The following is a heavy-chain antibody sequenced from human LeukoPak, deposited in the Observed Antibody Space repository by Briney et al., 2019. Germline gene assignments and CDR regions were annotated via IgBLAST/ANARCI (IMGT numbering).Heavy chain of an antibody. V-gene: IGHV3-21*01. CDR3: ARDEGVAYAESFDY. J-gene: IGHJ4*02. D-gene: IGHD2-8*01. Sequence: KPGGSLRLSCAASGFSFSSYAMSWVRQAPGKGLEWVSSISSSSSYIYYADSVKGRFTISRDNAKNSLYLQMNSLRAEDTAVYYCARDEGVAYAESFDYWGQGTLVTVSS. CDR2: ISSSSSYI. CDR1: GFSFSSYA.